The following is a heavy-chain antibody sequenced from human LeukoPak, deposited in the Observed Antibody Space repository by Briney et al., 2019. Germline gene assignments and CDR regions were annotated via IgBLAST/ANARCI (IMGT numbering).Heavy chain of an antibody. V-gene: IGHV3-23*01. D-gene: IGHD6-13*01. J-gene: IGHJ4*02. CDR1: GFTFSSYA. Sequence: GGSLRLSCAAFGFTFSSYAMSWVRQAPGKGLEWVSAISGSGGSTYYADSVKGRFTISRDNSKNTLYLQMNSLRAEDTAVYYCAKGRQQQLVLYVDYWGQGTLVTVSS. CDR3: AKGRQQQLVLYVDY. CDR2: ISGSGGST.